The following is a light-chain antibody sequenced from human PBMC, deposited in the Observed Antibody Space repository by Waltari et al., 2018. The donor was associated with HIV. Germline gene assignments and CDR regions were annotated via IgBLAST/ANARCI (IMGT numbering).Light chain of an antibody. Sequence: QSALTQPPSASGSPGQSVTLSCTGTNRDIGTYDYVPWYQQPPGNAPKLVISAFTKRPSGVSDRFSGSKSGNTAFLTVSGLQAEDEADYYCSSFANRDGFYVLFGGGTRLTVL. V-gene: IGLV2-8*01. CDR1: NRDIGTYDY. CDR2: AFT. CDR3: SSFANRDGFYVL. J-gene: IGLJ2*01.